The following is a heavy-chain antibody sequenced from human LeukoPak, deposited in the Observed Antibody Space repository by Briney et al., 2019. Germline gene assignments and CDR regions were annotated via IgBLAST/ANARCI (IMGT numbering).Heavy chain of an antibody. CDR2: ISTGSSYI. V-gene: IGHV3-21*04. CDR1: GFTFSSHN. CDR3: AKDGGYSYGPSPFDY. D-gene: IGHD5-18*01. J-gene: IGHJ4*02. Sequence: PGGSLRLSCVASGFTFSSHNMNWVRQAPGKGLEWVSSISTGSSYIYYADSVKGRFTISRDNSKNTLYLQMNSLRAEDTAVYYCAKDGGYSYGPSPFDYWGQGTLVTVSS.